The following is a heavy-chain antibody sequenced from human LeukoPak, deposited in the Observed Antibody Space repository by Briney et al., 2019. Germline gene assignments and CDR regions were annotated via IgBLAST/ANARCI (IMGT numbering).Heavy chain of an antibody. V-gene: IGHV1-8*03. CDR1: GGTFSSYA. D-gene: IGHD4-17*01. CDR3: ASHYGDYPGFEYFQH. J-gene: IGHJ1*01. CDR2: MNPNSGNT. Sequence: GASVKVSCKASGGTFSSYAISWVRQATGQGLEWMGWMNPNSGNTGYAQKFQGRVTITRNTSISTAYMELSSLRSEDTAVYYCASHYGDYPGFEYFQHWGQGTLVTVSS.